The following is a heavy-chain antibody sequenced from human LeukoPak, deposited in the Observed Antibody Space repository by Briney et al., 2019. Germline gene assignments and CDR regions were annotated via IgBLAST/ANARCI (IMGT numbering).Heavy chain of an antibody. V-gene: IGHV3-30*03. CDR2: ISYDGSNK. CDR1: GFTFSTYS. J-gene: IGHJ4*02. D-gene: IGHD2-8*01. CDR3: ARYCTNGVCSVGYFDY. Sequence: PGGSLRLSCAASGFTFSTYSMNWVRQAPGKGLEWVAVISYDGSNKYYADSVKGRFTISRDNSKNTLYLQMNSLRAEDTAVYYCARYCTNGVCSVGYFDYWGQGTLVTVSS.